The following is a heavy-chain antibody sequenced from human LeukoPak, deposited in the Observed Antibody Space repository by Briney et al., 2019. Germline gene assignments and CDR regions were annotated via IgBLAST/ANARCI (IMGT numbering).Heavy chain of an antibody. Sequence: SVPVSCMASGGIFSSYAISWVRQAPGQGLEWMGRIIPILGIANYAQKFQGRVTITADKSTSTAYMDLSSLRSEDTAVYYCARDLPPDYFDYWGQGTLVTVSS. CDR2: IIPILGIA. CDR1: GGIFSSYA. CDR3: ARDLPPDYFDY. V-gene: IGHV1-69*04. J-gene: IGHJ4*02.